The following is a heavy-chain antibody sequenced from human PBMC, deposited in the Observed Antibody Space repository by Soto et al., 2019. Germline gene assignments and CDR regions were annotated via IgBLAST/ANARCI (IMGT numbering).Heavy chain of an antibody. CDR2: ISGSGGTT. CDR3: ASGYDFPQPTVIFAYYFDY. Sequence: GGSLRLSCAASGFTFSSYAMSWVRQAPGKGLEWVSAISGSGGTTYYADSVKGRFTISRDNSKNTLYLQMNSLRAEDTAVYYCASGYDFPQPTVIFAYYFDYWGQGTLVTVSS. V-gene: IGHV3-23*01. D-gene: IGHD5-12*01. J-gene: IGHJ4*02. CDR1: GFTFSSYA.